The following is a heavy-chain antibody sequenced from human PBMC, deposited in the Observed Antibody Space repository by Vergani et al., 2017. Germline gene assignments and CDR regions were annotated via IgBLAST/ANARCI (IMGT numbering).Heavy chain of an antibody. CDR2: ISSSSSYT. CDR1: GFTFSDYY. V-gene: IGHV3-11*05. Sequence: QVQLVESGGGLVKPGGSLRLSCAASGFTFSDYYMSWIRQAPGKGLEWVSYISSSSSYTNYADSVTGRFTISRDNAKNSLYLQMNSLRAEDTAVYYCARDWGIVGATLDYWGQGTLVTVSS. D-gene: IGHD1-26*01. CDR3: ARDWGIVGATLDY. J-gene: IGHJ4*02.